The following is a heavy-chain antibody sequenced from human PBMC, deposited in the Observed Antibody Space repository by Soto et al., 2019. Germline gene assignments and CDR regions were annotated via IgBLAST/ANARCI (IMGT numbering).Heavy chain of an antibody. CDR2: ISKDGSHK. Sequence: QVQVVESGGGVVEPGRSLRLSCAASGFSFSRYAIHWVRQAPGKGLEWVAVISKDGSHKYYLESVKGRFTISRDNSKNILSLQMNSLRDEDTAVYYCARSRSGAVADSCDFWGQGTLVTVSS. J-gene: IGHJ4*02. V-gene: IGHV3-30*04. CDR1: GFSFSRYA. D-gene: IGHD3-10*01. CDR3: ARSRSGAVADSCDF.